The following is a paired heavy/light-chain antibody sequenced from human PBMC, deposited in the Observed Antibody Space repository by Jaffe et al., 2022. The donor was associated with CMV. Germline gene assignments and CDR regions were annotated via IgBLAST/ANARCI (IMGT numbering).Light chain of an antibody. CDR2: GAS. V-gene: IGKV3-20*01. CDR3: QQYGIDGLT. CDR1: QSVSSSY. J-gene: IGKJ4*01. Sequence: EIVLTQSPGTLSLSPGERATLSCRASQSVSSSYLAWYQQKPGQAPRLLIYGASSRATGIPDRFSGSGSGTDFTLTISRLEPEDFAVYYCQQYGIDGLTFGGGTKVEIK.
Heavy chain of an antibody. CDR2: INAGNGNT. V-gene: IGHV1-3*01. D-gene: IGHD2-15*01. J-gene: IGHJ6*03. CDR3: ARDGEVVVAATPLSAYYYYMDV. CDR1: GYTFTSYA. Sequence: QVQLVQSGAEVKKPGASVKVSCKASGYTFTSYAMHWVRQAPGQRLEWMGWINAGNGNTKYSQKFQGRVTITRDTSASTAYMELSSLRSEDTAVYYCARDGEVVVAATPLSAYYYYMDVWGKGTTVTVSS.